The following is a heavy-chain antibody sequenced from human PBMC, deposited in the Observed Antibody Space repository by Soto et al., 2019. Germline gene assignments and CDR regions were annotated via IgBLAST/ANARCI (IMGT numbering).Heavy chain of an antibody. CDR2: ISPNNGNI. J-gene: IGHJ4*02. Sequence: QVQLVQSGGEVKKPGASVRVSCKAPDNTFIRYGISWVRQAPGQGLEWMGWISPNNGNINYAQKFKGRVTMTTEKSTRPAYMELRSLRSDDTAVYYCARDRVWFGDFSPKPYYFEYWGQGTLVAVSS. CDR1: DNTFIRYG. CDR3: ARDRVWFGDFSPKPYYFEY. D-gene: IGHD3-10*01. V-gene: IGHV1-18*01.